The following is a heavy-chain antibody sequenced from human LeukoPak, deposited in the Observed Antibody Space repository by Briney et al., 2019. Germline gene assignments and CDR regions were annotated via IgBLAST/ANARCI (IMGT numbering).Heavy chain of an antibody. CDR2: IWYDGSNK. D-gene: IGHD5-12*01. CDR3: ARDHQGGYDSFDY. V-gene: IGHV3-33*01. J-gene: IGHJ4*02. Sequence: GALRLSCAASGFTFSSYGMHWVRQAPGKGLEWVAVIWYDGSNKYYADSVKGRFTISRDNSKNTLYPQMNSLRAEDTAVYYCARDHQGGYDSFDYWGQGTLVTVSS. CDR1: GFTFSSYG.